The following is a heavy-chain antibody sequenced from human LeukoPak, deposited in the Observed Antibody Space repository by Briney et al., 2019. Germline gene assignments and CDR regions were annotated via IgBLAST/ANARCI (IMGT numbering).Heavy chain of an antibody. D-gene: IGHD3-9*01. Sequence: ASVKVSCKASGYTFTSYGISWVRQAPGQGLEWMGWISAYNGNTNYAQKLQGRVTMTTDTSTSTAYMELRSLRSDDTAVYYCARIRFIFPDILTGLVEDDCWGQGTLVTVSS. J-gene: IGHJ4*02. CDR2: ISAYNGNT. CDR3: ARIRFIFPDILTGLVEDDC. V-gene: IGHV1-18*01. CDR1: GYTFTSYG.